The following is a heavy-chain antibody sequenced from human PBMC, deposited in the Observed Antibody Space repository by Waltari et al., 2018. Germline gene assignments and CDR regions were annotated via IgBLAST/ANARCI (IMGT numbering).Heavy chain of an antibody. Sequence: QVQLQQWGAGLLQPSETLSLTCAVYGGSFSRYYWSWIRQPPGKGLEWIGEINHSGSTNYNPSLKSRVTISVDTSKNQFSLKLSSVTAADTAVYYCASKYYYYDSSGPAFDYWGQGTLVTVSS. CDR2: INHSGST. V-gene: IGHV4-34*01. J-gene: IGHJ4*02. CDR3: ASKYYYYDSSGPAFDY. CDR1: GGSFSRYY. D-gene: IGHD3-22*01.